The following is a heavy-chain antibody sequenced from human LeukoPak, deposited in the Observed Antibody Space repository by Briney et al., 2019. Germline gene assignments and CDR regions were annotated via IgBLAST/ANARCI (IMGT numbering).Heavy chain of an antibody. D-gene: IGHD2-2*01. CDR1: GYTFTSYY. CDR3: ARAEGYCSSTSCPFDY. J-gene: IGHJ4*02. V-gene: IGHV1-46*03. CDR2: INPSGGST. Sequence: ASVKVSCKASGYTFTSYYMHWVRQAPGQGLEWMGIINPSGGSTSYAQKFQGRVTITRDTATSTVYMELGSLRSEDTAVYYCARAEGYCSSTSCPFDYWGQGTLVTVSS.